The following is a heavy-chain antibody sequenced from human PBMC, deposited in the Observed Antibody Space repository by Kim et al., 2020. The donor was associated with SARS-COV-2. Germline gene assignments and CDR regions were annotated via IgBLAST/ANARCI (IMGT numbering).Heavy chain of an antibody. J-gene: IGHJ6*03. D-gene: IGHD3-10*01. Sequence: DSVKGRFTISRDNSKNTLYLQMNSLRAEDTAVYYCAKDPYGGSYYYYMDVWGKGTTVTVSS. CDR3: AKDPYGGSYYYYMDV. V-gene: IGHV3-23*01.